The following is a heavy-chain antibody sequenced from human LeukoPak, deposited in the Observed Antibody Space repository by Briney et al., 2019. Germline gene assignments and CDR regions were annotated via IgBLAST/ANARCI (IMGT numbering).Heavy chain of an antibody. CDR2: IYHSGST. CDR3: ARHRKSARNYLYYYMDV. J-gene: IGHJ6*03. D-gene: IGHD6-6*01. Sequence: PSQTLSPTCAVSGASISNNNWWSWVRQPPGKGLEWIGEIYHSGSTNYNPSLKSRVTISVDTSKNQFSLRLSSVTAADTAVYYCARHRKSARNYLYYYMDVWGKGTTVTVSS. V-gene: IGHV4-4*02. CDR1: GASISNNNW.